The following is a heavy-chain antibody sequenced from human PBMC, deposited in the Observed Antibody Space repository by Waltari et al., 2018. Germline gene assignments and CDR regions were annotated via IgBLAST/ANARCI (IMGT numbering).Heavy chain of an antibody. CDR3: ASCIAVAGLARRGFDP. Sequence: QVQLQESGPGLVKPSGTLSPTCAVSGGSISSSNGWSWVRQPQGKGRGWIGEFYHSGRTNDNPSLKSRVTISVDKSKNQFSRRLSSVTAADTAGYYCASCIAVAGLARRGFDPWGQGTLVTVSS. V-gene: IGHV4-4*02. CDR2: FYHSGRT. J-gene: IGHJ5*02. D-gene: IGHD6-19*01. CDR1: GGSISSSNG.